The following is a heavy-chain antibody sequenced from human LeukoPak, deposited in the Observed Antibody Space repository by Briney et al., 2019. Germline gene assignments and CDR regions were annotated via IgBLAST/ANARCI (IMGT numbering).Heavy chain of an antibody. CDR2: IIPIFGIA. J-gene: IGHJ3*01. CDR1: GGTFSSYA. V-gene: IGHV1-69*04. D-gene: IGHD1-26*01. Sequence: SVKVSCKASGGTFSSYAISRVRQAPGQGLEWMGRIIPIFGIANYAQKFQGRVTITADKSTSTAYMELSSLRSEDTAVYYCARVPESGGGVWGQGTMVTVSS. CDR3: ARVPESGGGV.